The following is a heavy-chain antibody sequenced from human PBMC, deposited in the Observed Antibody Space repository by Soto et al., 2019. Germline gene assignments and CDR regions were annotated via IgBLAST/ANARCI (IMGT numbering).Heavy chain of an antibody. D-gene: IGHD2-2*01. CDR1: GGSFSGYY. V-gene: IGHV4-34*01. Sequence: PSETLSLTCAVYGGSFSGYYWSWIRQPPGKGLEWIGEINHSGSTNYNPSLKSRVTISVDTSKNQFSLKLSSVTAADTAVYYCARGDPPAVPFYYYFGMDVWGQGTTVTVSS. J-gene: IGHJ6*02. CDR2: INHSGST. CDR3: ARGDPPAVPFYYYFGMDV.